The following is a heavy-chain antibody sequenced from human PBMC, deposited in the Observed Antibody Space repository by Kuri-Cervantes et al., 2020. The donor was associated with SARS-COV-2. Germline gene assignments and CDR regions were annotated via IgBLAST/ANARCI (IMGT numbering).Heavy chain of an antibody. D-gene: IGHD1-26*01. CDR3: ARGMGAGATSWSFDY. CDR1: WFTFSSYA. CDR2: VSGSGGNT. V-gene: IGHV3-23*01. J-gene: IGHJ4*02. Sequence: GESLKISCAASWFTFSSYAMSWVRQAPGKGLEWVSAVSGSGGNTYYADSVKGRFTISSDNSKNTLYLQMNSLRAEDTAVYYCARGMGAGATSWSFDYWGQGTLVTVSS.